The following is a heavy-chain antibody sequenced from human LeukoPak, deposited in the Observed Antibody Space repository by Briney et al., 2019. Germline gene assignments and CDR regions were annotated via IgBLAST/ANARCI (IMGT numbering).Heavy chain of an antibody. CDR2: IRSNGVTT. J-gene: IGHJ4*02. D-gene: IGHD5-24*01. Sequence: GGSLRLSCAASGFTFSHYGMNWVRQAPGKGPVWVSGIRSNGVTTYYADSVKGRFTISRDNSKNTLYLQMNSLRADDTAVYYCARDDAWLQYGNWGQGTLVTVSS. CDR1: GFTFSHYG. CDR3: ARDDAWLQYGN. V-gene: IGHV3-23*01.